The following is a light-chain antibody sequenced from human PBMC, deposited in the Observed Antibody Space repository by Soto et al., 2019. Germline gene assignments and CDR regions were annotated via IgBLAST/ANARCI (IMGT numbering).Light chain of an antibody. CDR3: QQYNSYWT. CDR1: QSISSW. CDR2: DAS. Sequence: DIPMTQSPSTLSASVGDRVTITCRASQSISSWLAWYQQKPGKAPKLLIYDASSLERGVPSRFRGSGSGTEFTLTISSLQPDDFATYYCQQYNSYWTFGQGTKVEIK. V-gene: IGKV1-5*01. J-gene: IGKJ1*01.